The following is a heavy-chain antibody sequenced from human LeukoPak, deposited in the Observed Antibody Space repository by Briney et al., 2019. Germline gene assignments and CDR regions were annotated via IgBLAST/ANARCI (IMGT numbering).Heavy chain of an antibody. CDR1: GFSFSSYW. D-gene: IGHD6-19*01. Sequence: GGSLRLSCAASGFSFSSYWMNWVRRAPGKGLEWLAHIKEDGSKKYYVDSVKGRFTISRDNAKNSLYLQMDSLRAEDTAVYYCARDPGRQYSSVADVWGQGTTVTVSS. CDR2: IKEDGSKK. J-gene: IGHJ6*02. CDR3: ARDPGRQYSSVADV. V-gene: IGHV3-7*03.